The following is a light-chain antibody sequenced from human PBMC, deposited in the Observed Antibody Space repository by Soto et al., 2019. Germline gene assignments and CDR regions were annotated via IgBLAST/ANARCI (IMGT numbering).Light chain of an antibody. CDR3: QQYGSSPIT. V-gene: IGKV3-20*01. J-gene: IGKJ5*01. CDR2: GAS. Sequence: EIVRTQSPATLSVSPGERATLPCRASQSVISTYLAWYQQKPGQAPRLLIYGASSRATGIPDRFSGSGSGTDVTLTISRLEPEDFAVYYCQQYGSSPITFGQGTRLEIK. CDR1: QSVISTY.